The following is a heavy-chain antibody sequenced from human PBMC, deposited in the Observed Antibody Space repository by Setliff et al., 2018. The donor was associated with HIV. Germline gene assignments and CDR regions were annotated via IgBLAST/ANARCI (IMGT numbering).Heavy chain of an antibody. D-gene: IGHD6-6*01. CDR1: GFTFSNYN. J-gene: IGHJ4*02. V-gene: IGHV3-21*01. CDR3: AGGGPYSSTSDTYDF. Sequence: SGGSLRLSCAASGFTFSNYNMNWVRQAPGKGLEWVSSISYDSRFIYHADSMKGRFTISRDNAKNSLCLQMNSLRAEDTAIYSCAGGGPYSSTSDTYDFWGQGTLVTVSS. CDR2: ISYDSRFI.